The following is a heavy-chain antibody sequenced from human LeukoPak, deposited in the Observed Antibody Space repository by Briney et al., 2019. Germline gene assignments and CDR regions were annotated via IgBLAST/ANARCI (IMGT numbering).Heavy chain of an antibody. Sequence: PSETLSLTCTVSGGSISSYYWSWIRQPPGKGLEWIGYIYYSGSTNYNPSLKSRVTISVDTSKNQFSLKLSSVTAADTAVYYCARDYDSSGYQYAFDIWGQGTMVTVSS. CDR1: GGSISSYY. CDR3: ARDYDSSGYQYAFDI. V-gene: IGHV4-59*01. D-gene: IGHD3-22*01. J-gene: IGHJ3*02. CDR2: IYYSGST.